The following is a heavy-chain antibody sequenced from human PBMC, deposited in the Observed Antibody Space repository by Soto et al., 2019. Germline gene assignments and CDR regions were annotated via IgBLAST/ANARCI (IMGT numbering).Heavy chain of an antibody. D-gene: IGHD2-2*01. J-gene: IGHJ6*03. Sequence: GGSLRLSCAASGFTFDDYAMHWVRQAPGKGLEWVSGISWNSGSIGYADSVKGRFTISRDNAKNSLYLQMNSLRAEDTALYYCAKDMGCSSTSCSPPPRYYYYMDVWGKGTTVTVSS. CDR2: ISWNSGSI. V-gene: IGHV3-9*01. CDR3: AKDMGCSSTSCSPPPRYYYYMDV. CDR1: GFTFDDYA.